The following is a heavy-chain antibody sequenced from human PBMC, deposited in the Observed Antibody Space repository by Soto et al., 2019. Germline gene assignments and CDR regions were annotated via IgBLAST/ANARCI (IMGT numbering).Heavy chain of an antibody. CDR2: IKQDGSEK. CDR3: ARELSLYSSGWYPPTWFDP. CDR1: GFTFSSYW. D-gene: IGHD6-19*01. Sequence: GGSLRLSCAASGFTFSSYWMSLGRHASGKGLEWVANIKQDGSEKYYVDSVKGRFTISRDNAKNSLYLQMNSLRAEDTAVYYCARELSLYSSGWYPPTWFDPCGQGTLVTGSA. V-gene: IGHV3-7*01. J-gene: IGHJ5*02.